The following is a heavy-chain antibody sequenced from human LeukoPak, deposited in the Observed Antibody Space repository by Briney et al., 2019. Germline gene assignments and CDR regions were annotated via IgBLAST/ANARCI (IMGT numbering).Heavy chain of an antibody. V-gene: IGHV3-21*01. D-gene: IGHD5-18*01. CDR3: ARDGEGHVDTAMVTDY. CDR2: ISSSSSYI. CDR1: GFTFSSYS. J-gene: IGHJ4*02. Sequence: GGSLRLSCAASGFTFSSYSMNWVRQAPGKGLEWVSSISSSSSYIYYADSVKGRFTISRDNAKNSLYLQMNSLRAEDTAVYYCARDGEGHVDTAMVTDYWGQGTLVTVSS.